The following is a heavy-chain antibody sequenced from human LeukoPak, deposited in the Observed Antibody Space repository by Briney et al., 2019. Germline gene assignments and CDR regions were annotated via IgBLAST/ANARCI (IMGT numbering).Heavy chain of an antibody. V-gene: IGHV4-4*07. CDR2: IYSSGST. D-gene: IGHD2-2*01. CDR3: ARVKASSTSWTFDQ. CDR1: GGSTNSYY. J-gene: IGHJ4*02. Sequence: SETLSLTCSVSGGSTNSYYWSWIRQSGGKGLEWIGRIYSSGSTVYNPSLNSRLTMSIDTSKNQFSLTLKSVTATDTAVYYCARVKASSTSWTFDQWGQGALVTVTS.